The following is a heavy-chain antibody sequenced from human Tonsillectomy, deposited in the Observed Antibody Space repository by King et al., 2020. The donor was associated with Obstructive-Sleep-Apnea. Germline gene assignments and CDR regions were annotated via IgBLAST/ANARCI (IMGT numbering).Heavy chain of an antibody. J-gene: IGHJ6*02. Sequence: QLQESGPGLVKPSETLSLTCTVSGGSISSSSYYWGWIRQPPGKGLEWIGSIYYSGSTYYNPSLKSRVTISVDTSKNQFSLKLSSVTAADTAVYYCARDLEPIYGGNPINNYYYYYGMDVWGQGTTVTVSS. V-gene: IGHV4-39*07. CDR2: IYYSGST. D-gene: IGHD4-23*01. CDR3: ARDLEPIYGGNPINNYYYYYGMDV. CDR1: GGSISSSSYY.